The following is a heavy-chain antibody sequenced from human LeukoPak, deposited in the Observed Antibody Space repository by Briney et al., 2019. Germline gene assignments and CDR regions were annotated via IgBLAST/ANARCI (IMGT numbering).Heavy chain of an antibody. CDR1: GFTFSNYA. CDR3: ARSVVVGRVFPGLDY. J-gene: IGHJ4*02. V-gene: IGHV3-23*01. CDR2: TTRAADKT. D-gene: IGHD2-21*01. Sequence: GGSLRLSCTASGFTFSNYAMSWVRQAPGKGLEWVSATTRAADKTYYADSVEGRFTISRDNSKNTLYLQMNSLRAEDTAVYYCARSVVVGRVFPGLDYWGQGTLVSVSS.